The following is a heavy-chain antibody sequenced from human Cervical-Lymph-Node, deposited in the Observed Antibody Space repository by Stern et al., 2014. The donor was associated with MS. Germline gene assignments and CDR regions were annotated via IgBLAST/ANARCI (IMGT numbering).Heavy chain of an antibody. D-gene: IGHD4-17*01. CDR3: ASPVTLTVGAMDV. CDR1: GGTFSSYP. Sequence: QVQLVQSGAEVKKPGSSVKLSCKASGGTFSSYPIIWVRQAPGQGLEWKGGIIPIFGTANYAQKFQGRVTITADGSSSTAYMELSSLRSEDTAVYYCASPVTLTVGAMDVWGQGTTVTVSS. V-gene: IGHV1-69*01. J-gene: IGHJ6*02. CDR2: IIPIFGTA.